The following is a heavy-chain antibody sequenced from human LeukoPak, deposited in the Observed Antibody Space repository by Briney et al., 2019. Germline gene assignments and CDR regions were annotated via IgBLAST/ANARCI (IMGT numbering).Heavy chain of an antibody. V-gene: IGHV4-59*01. CDR3: ARDTGLQSGGLVY. CDR2: IYYSGST. J-gene: IGHJ4*02. CDR1: GGSISSYY. Sequence: SETLSLTCTVSGGSISSYYWSWIRQPPGKGLEWIGYIYYSGSTNYNPSLKSRVTISVDTSKNQFSLKLSSVTAADTAVYYCARDTGLQSGGLVYWGQGTLVTVSS. D-gene: IGHD5-24*01.